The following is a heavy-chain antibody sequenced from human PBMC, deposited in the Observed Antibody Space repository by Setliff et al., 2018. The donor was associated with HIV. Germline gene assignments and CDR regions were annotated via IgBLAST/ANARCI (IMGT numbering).Heavy chain of an antibody. D-gene: IGHD2-21*02. J-gene: IGHJ5*02. Sequence: GASVKVSCKASGYKFTGHHIQWMRQAPGQGLEWTGRINPNMGDTQYAQKFQGRIIMTRDTSFSTAYTSIRTTYMELTNLKSDDTAVYYCARDHGGNSGYNWFDPWGQGTLVTVSS. CDR1: GYKFTGHH. CDR3: ARDHGGNSGYNWFDP. V-gene: IGHV1-2*06. CDR2: INPNMGDT.